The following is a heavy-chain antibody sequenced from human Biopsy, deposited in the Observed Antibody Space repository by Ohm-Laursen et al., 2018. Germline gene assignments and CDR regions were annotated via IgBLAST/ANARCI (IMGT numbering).Heavy chain of an antibody. CDR3: ARDGEAKYCKHGVCPSDF. J-gene: IGHJ4*02. V-gene: IGHV3-48*03. CDR1: GFAFNLYE. D-gene: IGHD2-8*01. Sequence: SLRLSCTVPGFAFNLYEMNWVRQAPGKGLEWVSSISASGNHIYYTDSVKGRFTVSRDNGKNSVYLQMNSLRVEDTAVYYCARDGEAKYCKHGVCPSDFWGQGTLVTVSS. CDR2: ISASGNHI.